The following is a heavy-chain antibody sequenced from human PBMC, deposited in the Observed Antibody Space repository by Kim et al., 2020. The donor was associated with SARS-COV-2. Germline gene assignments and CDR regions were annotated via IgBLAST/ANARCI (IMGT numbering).Heavy chain of an antibody. CDR2: INSDVSSR. CDR1: GFTFSSYW. V-gene: IGHV3-74*01. D-gene: IGHD3-9*01. CDR3: SREVRIFDGYHLYGIDV. Sequence: GGSLRLSCEASGFTFSSYWMHWVRQAPGKGLVWVSRINSDVSSRSYADSVKGRFTISRDNAKNTMNMQMHRQRAEDTAASYCSREVRIFDGYHLYGIDV. J-gene: IGHJ6*01.